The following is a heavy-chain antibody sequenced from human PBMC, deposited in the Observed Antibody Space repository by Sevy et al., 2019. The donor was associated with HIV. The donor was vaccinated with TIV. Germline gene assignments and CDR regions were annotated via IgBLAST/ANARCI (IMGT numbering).Heavy chain of an antibody. V-gene: IGHV3-30*04. Sequence: GGYLRLSCAASGFNFRDYAVHWVRQAPGKGLEWVAIMSYVGGSENYADSVKGRFTISRDNSKNTLYLRMNSLTTEDTAVYYCARLESCGGDCYYFDYWGQGILVTVSS. J-gene: IGHJ4*02. CDR1: GFNFRDYA. CDR2: MSYVGGSE. CDR3: ARLESCGGDCYYFDY. D-gene: IGHD2-21*02.